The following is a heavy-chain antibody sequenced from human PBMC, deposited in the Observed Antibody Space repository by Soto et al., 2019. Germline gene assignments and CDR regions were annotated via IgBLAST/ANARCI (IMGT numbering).Heavy chain of an antibody. D-gene: IGHD6-13*01. CDR1: GSMYSDDC. CDR2: ISTSSSYT. CDR3: ARWDSSSCFDY. V-gene: IGHV3-11*03. J-gene: IGHJ4*02. Sequence: CGAAGSMYSDDCRIWIRQAPGKGLEWVSYISTSSSYTNYADSVKGRFTISRDNAKNSLYLQMNSLRAEDTAVYYCARWDSSSCFDYWGQGTLVTVSS.